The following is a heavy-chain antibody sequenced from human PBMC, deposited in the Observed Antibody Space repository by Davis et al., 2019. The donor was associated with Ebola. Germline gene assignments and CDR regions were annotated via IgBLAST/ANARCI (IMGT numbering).Heavy chain of an antibody. Sequence: MPSETLSLTCTVSGGSVTSHYWSWIRQPPGKGLEWMGYFYHGGRTIYNRSFKSRISISVDTSKNQFSLRLSAVTAADTAVYYCARNLVTGLSFDALDFWGQGTLFTVSS. V-gene: IGHV4-59*02. CDR3: ARNLVTGLSFDALDF. D-gene: IGHD2-21*02. CDR1: GGSVTSHY. J-gene: IGHJ3*01. CDR2: FYHGGRT.